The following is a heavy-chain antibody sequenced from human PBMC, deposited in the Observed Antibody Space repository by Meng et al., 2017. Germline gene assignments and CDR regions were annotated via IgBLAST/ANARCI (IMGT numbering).Heavy chain of an antibody. Sequence: SETLSLTCAVYGGSFSGYYWSWTRQPPGKGLEWTGETNHSGSTNYNPSLKSRVTISVDTSKNQFSLKLSSVTAADAAVYYCARGHGSGGYYYYYCGMNVWGQGTTVTVSS. D-gene: IGHD3-10*01. CDR2: TNHSGST. CDR3: ARGHGSGGYYYYYCGMNV. V-gene: IGHV4-34*01. J-gene: IGHJ6*02. CDR1: GGSFSGYY.